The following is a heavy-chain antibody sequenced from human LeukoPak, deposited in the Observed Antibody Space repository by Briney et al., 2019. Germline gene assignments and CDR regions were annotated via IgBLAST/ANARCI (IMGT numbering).Heavy chain of an antibody. CDR3: ARDNSIADRGWWFDP. V-gene: IGHV1-46*01. J-gene: IGHJ5*02. Sequence: ASVKASCKASGYIFTNHYMHWVRQAPGQGPEWMGLINPSGSSTLYAEKFRGRIIMTRDMSTATDYMELSSLRSEDTAVYYCARDNSIADRGWWFDPWGQGTLVTVSS. CDR1: GYIFTNHY. CDR2: INPSGSST. D-gene: IGHD4-23*01.